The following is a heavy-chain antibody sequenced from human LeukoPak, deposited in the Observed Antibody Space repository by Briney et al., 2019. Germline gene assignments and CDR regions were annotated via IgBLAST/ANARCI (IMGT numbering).Heavy chain of an antibody. V-gene: IGHV1-18*04. J-gene: IGHJ4*02. CDR1: GYTFTSYG. D-gene: IGHD6-19*01. Sequence: ASVRVSCKASGYTFTSYGISWVRQAPGQGLEWMGWISAYNGNTNYAQKLQGRVTMTTDTSTSTAYMELRSLRSDDTAVYYCARDLGSGWYGGFDYWGQGTLVTVSS. CDR2: ISAYNGNT. CDR3: ARDLGSGWYGGFDY.